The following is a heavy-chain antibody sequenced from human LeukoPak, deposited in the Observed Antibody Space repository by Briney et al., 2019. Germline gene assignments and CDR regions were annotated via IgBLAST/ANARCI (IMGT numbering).Heavy chain of an antibody. CDR2: ISKSSSYI. D-gene: IGHD3-3*01. V-gene: IGHV3-21*01. Sequence: GGSLRLSCAASGFTFSIYSMNWVCQAPGKGLEWVSSISKSSSYIHDADSVKGRFTISRDNANNSLFLQMNSLRVEDTAVYYCARDSEIGVVASIDYWGQGTLVTVSP. CDR3: ARDSEIGVVASIDY. CDR1: GFTFSIYS. J-gene: IGHJ4*02.